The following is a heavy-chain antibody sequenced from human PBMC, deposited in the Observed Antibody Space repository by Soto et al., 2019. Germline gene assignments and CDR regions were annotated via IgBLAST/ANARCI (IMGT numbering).Heavy chain of an antibody. J-gene: IGHJ6*02. V-gene: IGHV1-8*01. Sequence: QVQLVQSGAEVKKPGASVKVSCKASGYTFTSYDINWVRQATGQGLEWMGWMNPNSGNTGYAQKFQGRVTMTRNTSISTAYMELSSLRSEDTAVYYCASYDSSGYYRYYYYGMDVWGQGTTVTVSS. CDR2: MNPNSGNT. D-gene: IGHD3-22*01. CDR1: GYTFTSYD. CDR3: ASYDSSGYYRYYYYGMDV.